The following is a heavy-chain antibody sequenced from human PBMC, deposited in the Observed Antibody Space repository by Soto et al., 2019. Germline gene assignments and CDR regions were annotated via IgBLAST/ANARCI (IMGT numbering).Heavy chain of an antibody. J-gene: IGHJ4*02. CDR1: GFTFNSYW. D-gene: IGHD6-19*01. CDR2: INTDGSGT. V-gene: IGHV3-74*01. CDR3: ARIRGGGWYQDFDN. Sequence: GGSLRLSCAASGFTFNSYWMHWVRQVPGKGLLWVSRINTDGSGTSYADSVKGRFTISRDNAKNTLYLQMNSLRVEDTAVYYCARIRGGGWYQDFDNWGQGTLVTVSS.